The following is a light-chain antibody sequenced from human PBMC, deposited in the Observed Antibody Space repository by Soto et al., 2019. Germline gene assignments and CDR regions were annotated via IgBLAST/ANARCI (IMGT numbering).Light chain of an antibody. V-gene: IGKV3-15*01. CDR1: HSVNSH. CDR3: QQYGSSPT. CDR2: GAS. J-gene: IGKJ5*01. Sequence: MMMTQSPATLSLSPGERVTLSCRTSHSVNSHVAWYQQKPGQAPRLLLYGASTRATGIPVRFIGSGFGTEFTLTIRSMQSEDFAVYYCQQYGSSPTFGQGTRLEIK.